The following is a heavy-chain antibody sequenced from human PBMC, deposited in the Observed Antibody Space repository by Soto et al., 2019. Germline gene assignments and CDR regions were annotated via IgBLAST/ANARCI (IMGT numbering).Heavy chain of an antibody. CDR2: INHSGST. Sequence: TSETLSLTCAVYGGSFSGYYWSWVRPPPGKGLEWIGEINHSGSTNYNPSLKSRVTISVDTSKNQFSLKLSSVTAADTAVYYCARARAPYSSSWYFDYWGQGTLVTVSS. CDR1: GGSFSGYY. D-gene: IGHD6-13*01. V-gene: IGHV4-34*01. CDR3: ARARAPYSSSWYFDY. J-gene: IGHJ4*02.